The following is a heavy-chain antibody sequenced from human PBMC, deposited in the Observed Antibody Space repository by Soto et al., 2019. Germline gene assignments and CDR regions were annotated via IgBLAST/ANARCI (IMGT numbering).Heavy chain of an antibody. CDR1: GFTFSGSA. Sequence: EVQLVESGGGLVQPGGSLKLSCAASGFTFSGSAMHWVRQASGKGLEWVGRIRSKANSYATAYAASVKGRFTISRDDSKNTADLQMNSLKTEDTAVYYCTSPYSGSYRGDYWGQGTLVTVSS. D-gene: IGHD1-26*01. CDR2: IRSKANSYAT. J-gene: IGHJ4*02. CDR3: TSPYSGSYRGDY. V-gene: IGHV3-73*02.